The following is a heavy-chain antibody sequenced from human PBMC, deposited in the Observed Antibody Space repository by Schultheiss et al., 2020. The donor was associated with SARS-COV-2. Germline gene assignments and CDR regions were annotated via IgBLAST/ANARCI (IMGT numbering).Heavy chain of an antibody. D-gene: IGHD2-2*02. CDR2: IWHDGNNK. J-gene: IGHJ4*02. CDR1: GFTFRNYG. CDR3: ARIPAAIRALDY. Sequence: GESLKISCAASGFTFRNYGIHWVRQAPGKGLEWVAVIWHDGNNKKYADSLKGRFTISRDNSKNTLYLQMNSLRVEDTAVYYCARIPAAIRALDYWGQGTLVTVSS. V-gene: IGHV3-33*01.